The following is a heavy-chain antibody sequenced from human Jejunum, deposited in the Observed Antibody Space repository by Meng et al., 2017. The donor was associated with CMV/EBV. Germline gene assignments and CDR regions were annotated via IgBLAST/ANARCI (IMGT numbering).Heavy chain of an antibody. J-gene: IGHJ5*02. CDR1: SYA. CDR2: ISGSGGNT. Sequence: SYARTWVRRAPGKGLEWVSTISGSGGNTYHADSVKGRFTISRDNFTNTVYLEMNSLRAEDTAVYYCARVRIVCSSTSCYPNWFDPWGQGTRVTVSS. D-gene: IGHD2-2*01. V-gene: IGHV3-23*01. CDR3: ARVRIVCSSTSCYPNWFDP.